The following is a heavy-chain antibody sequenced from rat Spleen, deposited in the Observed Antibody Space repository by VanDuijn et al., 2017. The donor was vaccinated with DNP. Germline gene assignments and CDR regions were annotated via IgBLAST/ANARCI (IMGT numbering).Heavy chain of an antibody. Sequence: EVQLVESGGGLVQPGRSLKLSCAASGFTFSDYNMAWVRQAPKKGLEWVATISYDGSSTYYRDSVKGRFTVSRDNAKSTLYLQMESLRSEDTATYYCATDYYYDGYYHDYWGQGVMVTVSS. D-gene: IGHD1-12*03. CDR1: GFTFSDYN. CDR3: ATDYYYDGYYHDY. CDR2: ISYDGSST. J-gene: IGHJ2*01. V-gene: IGHV5-7*01.